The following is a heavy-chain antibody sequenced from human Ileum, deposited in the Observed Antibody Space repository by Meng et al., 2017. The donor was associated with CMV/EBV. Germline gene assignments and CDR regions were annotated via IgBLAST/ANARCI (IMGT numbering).Heavy chain of an antibody. CDR2: IYSGGNT. D-gene: IGHD2/OR15-2a*01. CDR1: GLTFNSYS. CDR3: ARVTFPTEHGY. Sequence: GESLKISCVASGLTFNSYSMGWVRQAPGKGLEWVSVIYSGGNTYYADSVKGRFTISRDNSKNTLYLQMNSLRAEDTAMYYCARVTFPTEHGYWGRGILVTVSS. J-gene: IGHJ4*02. V-gene: IGHV3-53*01.